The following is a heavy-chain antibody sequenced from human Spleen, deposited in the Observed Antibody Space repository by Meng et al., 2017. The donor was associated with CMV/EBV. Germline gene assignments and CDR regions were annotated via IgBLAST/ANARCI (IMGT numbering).Heavy chain of an antibody. CDR1: GYTFTGYY. Sequence: ASVKVSCKTSGYTFTGYYLHWVRQAPGQGLEWMGWINPNSGATNFAQKFQGRVTMTRDTSISTAYMELSSLRSEDTAVYYCVVSESGSYGSRFDIWGQGTMVTVSS. CDR2: INPNSGAT. V-gene: IGHV1-2*02. J-gene: IGHJ3*02. D-gene: IGHD1-26*01. CDR3: VVSESGSYGSRFDI.